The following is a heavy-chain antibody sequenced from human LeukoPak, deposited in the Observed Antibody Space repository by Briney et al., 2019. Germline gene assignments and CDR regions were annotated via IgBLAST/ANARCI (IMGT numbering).Heavy chain of an antibody. V-gene: IGHV4-31*11. J-gene: IGHJ1*01. D-gene: IGHD2-2*01. CDR2: IYYSGST. CDR1: GGSFRGYY. CDR3: ARDLWGCSSTSCYGYFQH. Sequence: PSETLSLTCAVYGGSFRGYYWSWIRQHPGKGLEWIGYIYYSGSTYYNPSLKSRVTISVDTSKNQFSLKLSSVTAADTAVYYCARDLWGCSSTSCYGYFQHWGQGTLVTVSS.